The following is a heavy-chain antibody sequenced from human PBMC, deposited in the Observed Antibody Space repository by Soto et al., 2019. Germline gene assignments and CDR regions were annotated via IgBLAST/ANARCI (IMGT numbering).Heavy chain of an antibody. CDR3: ARDPPTGTTLDWADS. CDR1: GFSFSSDS. CDR2: ISSSGRFM. Sequence: EVQLVESGGGLVKPGGSLRLSCAASGFSFSSDSMGWVRQAPGNGLEWVSSISSSGRFMNYADSVKGRFTISRDNAKNSLYLQMSGLKDEDTAVYYCARDPPTGTTLDWADSWGQGTLVTVSS. J-gene: IGHJ4*02. V-gene: IGHV3-21*01. D-gene: IGHD1-7*01.